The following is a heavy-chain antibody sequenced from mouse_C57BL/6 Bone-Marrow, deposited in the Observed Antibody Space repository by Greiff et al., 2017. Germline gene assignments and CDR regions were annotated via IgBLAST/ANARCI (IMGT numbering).Heavy chain of an antibody. CDR3: ARWGSPYYAMDY. CDR1: GYTFTSYW. J-gene: IGHJ4*01. D-gene: IGHD1-1*01. V-gene: IGHV1-50*01. Sequence: QVQLQQPGAELVKPGASVKLSCKASGYTFTSYWMQWVKQRPGQGLEWIGEIDPSDSYTNYNQKFKGKATLTVDTSSSTAYMQRSSLTSEDSAVYYCARWGSPYYAMDYWGQGTSVTVSS. CDR2: IDPSDSYT.